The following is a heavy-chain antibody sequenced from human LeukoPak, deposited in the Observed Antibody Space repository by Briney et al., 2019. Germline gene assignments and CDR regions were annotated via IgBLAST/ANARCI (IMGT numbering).Heavy chain of an antibody. CDR3: AKDPDEGDYFDY. CDR1: GFTFSSYG. CDR2: ISYDGSNK. J-gene: IGHJ4*02. V-gene: IGHV3-30*18. Sequence: GGSLRLSCAAFGFTFSSYGMHWVRQAPGKGLEWVAVISYDGSNKYYADSVKGRFTISRDNSKNTLYLQMNSLRAEDTAVYYCAKDPDEGDYFDYWGQGTLVTVSS.